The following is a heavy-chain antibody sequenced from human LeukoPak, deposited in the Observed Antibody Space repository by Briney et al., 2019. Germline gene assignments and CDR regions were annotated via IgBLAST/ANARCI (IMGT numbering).Heavy chain of an antibody. CDR3: ARLHSGKNAFDI. Sequence: GGSLRLSCAASGFTFSSYEMNWFRQAPGKGLEWVSYISSSGSTIYYADSVKGRFTISRDNAKNSLYLQMNSLRAEDTAVYYCARLHSGKNAFDIWGQGTMVTVSS. V-gene: IGHV3-48*03. J-gene: IGHJ3*02. CDR1: GFTFSSYE. D-gene: IGHD1-26*01. CDR2: ISSSGSTI.